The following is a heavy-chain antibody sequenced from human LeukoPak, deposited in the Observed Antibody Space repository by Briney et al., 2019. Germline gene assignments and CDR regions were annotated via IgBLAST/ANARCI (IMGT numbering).Heavy chain of an antibody. D-gene: IGHD3-22*01. CDR2: IYTSGST. CDR3: ARQYYYDSKFDY. J-gene: IGHJ4*02. V-gene: IGHV4-4*09. CDR1: GGSISRDY. Sequence: SETLSLTCSVSGGSISRDYWSWIRQPPGKGVEWIGYIYTSGSTNYNPSLKSRVTISVDTSKNQFSLKLSSVTAADTAVYYCARQYYYDSKFDYWGQGTLVTVSS.